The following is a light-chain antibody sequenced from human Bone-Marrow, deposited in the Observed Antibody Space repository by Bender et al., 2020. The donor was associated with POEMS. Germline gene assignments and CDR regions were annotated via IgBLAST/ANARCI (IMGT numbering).Light chain of an antibody. J-gene: IGLJ1*01. Sequence: SYELTQPPSVSVSPGQTARITCSGDTLTKRYAYWYQQKSGQAPVLVIYEDTKRPSVTPERFSGSSSGTMATLTITGAQVDDEADYYCASYGGTYTFVFGTGTAVTVV. CDR1: TLTKRY. CDR2: EDT. CDR3: ASYGGTYTFV. V-gene: IGLV3-10*01.